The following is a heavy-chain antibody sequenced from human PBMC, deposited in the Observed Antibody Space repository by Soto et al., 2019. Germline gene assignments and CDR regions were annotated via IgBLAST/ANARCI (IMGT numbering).Heavy chain of an antibody. CDR2: INPNSGGT. CDR1: GYTFTGYY. V-gene: IGHV1-2*02. J-gene: IGHJ5*02. Sequence: ASVKVSCKASGYTFTGYYMHWVLQAPGQGLEWMGWINPNSGGTNYAQKFQGRVTMTRDTSISTAYMELSRLRSDDTAVYYCARDNCSGGSCYWFDPWGQGTLVTVSS. D-gene: IGHD2-15*01. CDR3: ARDNCSGGSCYWFDP.